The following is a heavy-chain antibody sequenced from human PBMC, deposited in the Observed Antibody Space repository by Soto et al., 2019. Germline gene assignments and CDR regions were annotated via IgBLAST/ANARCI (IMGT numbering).Heavy chain of an antibody. D-gene: IGHD5-18*01. V-gene: IGHV3-66*01. CDR1: GFGVSNNY. Sequence: EVQLVESGGGLVQPGGSLRLSGAASGFGVSNNYMSWVRQAPGKGLEWVSAINSGGNTYYADSVKDRFTISRDNSKNTVYLQMNSVGAEDTAVYYCARGGDSYGYGEYSYYGMEVCGQGTTVTVSS. CDR2: INSGGNT. CDR3: ARGGDSYGYGEYSYYGMEV. J-gene: IGHJ6*01.